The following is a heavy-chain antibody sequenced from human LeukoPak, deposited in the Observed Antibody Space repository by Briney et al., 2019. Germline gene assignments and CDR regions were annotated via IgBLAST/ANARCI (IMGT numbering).Heavy chain of an antibody. CDR2: ISYEGSNK. CDR3: AREGGYYAGGAFDI. J-gene: IGHJ3*02. CDR1: GFTFSGYG. V-gene: IGHV3-30*03. Sequence: PGRSLRLSCAASGFTFSGYGMHWVRQAPGKGLEWVAVISYEGSNKYYADSLKGRFTISRDNSKNTLYLQMNSLRAEDTAVYYCAREGGYYAGGAFDIWGQGTMVTVSS. D-gene: IGHD4-23*01.